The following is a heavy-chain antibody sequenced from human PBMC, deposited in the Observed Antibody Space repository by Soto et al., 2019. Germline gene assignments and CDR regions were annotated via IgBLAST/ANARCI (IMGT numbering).Heavy chain of an antibody. CDR3: ARRETPGDSYGPYYYYGMDV. Sequence: GESLKISCKGSGYSFTSYWIGWVRQMPGKGLEWMGIIYPGDSDTRYSPSFQGQVTISADKSISTAYLQWSSLKASDTAMYYCARRETPGDSYGPYYYYGMDVWGQGTTVTVSS. V-gene: IGHV5-51*01. CDR2: IYPGDSDT. D-gene: IGHD5-18*01. CDR1: GYSFTSYW. J-gene: IGHJ6*02.